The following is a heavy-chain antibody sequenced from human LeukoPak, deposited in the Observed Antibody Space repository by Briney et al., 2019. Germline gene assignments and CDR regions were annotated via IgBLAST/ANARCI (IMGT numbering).Heavy chain of an antibody. V-gene: IGHV3-53*01. Sequence: GGSLRLSCAASGFTVSNNYMSWVRQAPGEGLEWVSVIYSGAGTYYADSVKGRFTISRDNAKNSLYLQMNSLRAEDTAVYYCARDRVVGLRGNWFDPWGQGTLVTVSS. CDR3: ARDRVVGLRGNWFDP. CDR1: GFTVSNNY. D-gene: IGHD3-10*01. J-gene: IGHJ5*02. CDR2: IYSGAGT.